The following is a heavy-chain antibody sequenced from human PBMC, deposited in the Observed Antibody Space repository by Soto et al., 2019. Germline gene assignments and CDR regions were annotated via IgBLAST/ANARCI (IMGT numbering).Heavy chain of an antibody. CDR2: IYYSGST. Sequence: PSETLSLTCTVSGGSVSSGSYYWSWIRQPPGKGLEWIGYIYYSGSTNYNPSLKSRVTISVETSKNQFSLKLSSVTAAETAVYYCARDLAVAGRHKDFDIWGQGTMVTVS. CDR3: ARDLAVAGRHKDFDI. D-gene: IGHD6-19*01. J-gene: IGHJ3*02. V-gene: IGHV4-61*01. CDR1: GGSVSSGSYY.